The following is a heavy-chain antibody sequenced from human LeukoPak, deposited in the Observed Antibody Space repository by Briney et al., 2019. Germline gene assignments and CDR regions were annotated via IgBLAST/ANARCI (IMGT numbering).Heavy chain of an antibody. V-gene: IGHV3-9*01. D-gene: IGHD3-22*01. CDR3: GKDIGLDDASGFDLWAIDS. Sequence: PGGSQRLSCAASGFTFDDYVMNWVRQAPGKGLEWVSGISWNSGNIGYADSVKGRFTISRDNAKHSLYLQMNSLTAEDTALYYCGKDIGLDDASGFDLWAIDSWGQGTLVTVSS. CDR2: ISWNSGNI. CDR1: GFTFDDYV. J-gene: IGHJ4*02.